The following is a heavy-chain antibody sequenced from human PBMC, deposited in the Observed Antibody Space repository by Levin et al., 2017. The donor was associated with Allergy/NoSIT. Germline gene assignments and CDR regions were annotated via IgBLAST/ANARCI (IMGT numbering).Heavy chain of an antibody. CDR2: ISTGGSTI. Sequence: GGSLRLSCAASGFTFSDHYMNWIRQAPGKGLEWLSYISTGGSTIYYADSVKGRFTISRDNAKNSLYLQMNSLRAEDTAVYYCARGGFRERLLCTKGVCGSWGQGTLVTVSS. CDR1: GFTFSDHY. D-gene: IGHD2-8*01. CDR3: ARGGFRERLLCTKGVCGS. J-gene: IGHJ5*02. V-gene: IGHV3-11*01.